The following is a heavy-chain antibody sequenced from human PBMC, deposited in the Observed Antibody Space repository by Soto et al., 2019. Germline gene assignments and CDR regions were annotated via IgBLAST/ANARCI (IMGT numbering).Heavy chain of an antibody. CDR1: GGSISGYY. Sequence: PSETLSLPYIVSGGSISGYYWNWIRQPAGKELEWIGRIYSDGTTNYNPSLKGRGTMSVDTSKKQISLKLTSVTAADTAMYYCARDRGYRPGSFASRAQGSPVTGSA. CDR3: ARDRGYRPGSFAS. CDR2: IYSDGTT. V-gene: IGHV4-4*07. J-gene: IGHJ1*01. D-gene: IGHD3-10*01.